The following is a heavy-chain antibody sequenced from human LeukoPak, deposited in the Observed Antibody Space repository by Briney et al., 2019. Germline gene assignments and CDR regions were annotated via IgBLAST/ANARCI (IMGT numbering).Heavy chain of an antibody. V-gene: IGHV4-39*01. CDR1: GGSISSSSYY. CDR3: ASGRGSYYGTFYFDY. D-gene: IGHD1-26*01. Sequence: PSETLSLTCSVSGGSISSSSYYWAWIRQPPGKGLEWIGSIYYSGSPYYNPSPKSRVTISVDTSKNQFSLKLSSVTAADTAVYYCASGRGSYYGTFYFDYWGQGTLVTVSS. J-gene: IGHJ4*02. CDR2: IYYSGSP.